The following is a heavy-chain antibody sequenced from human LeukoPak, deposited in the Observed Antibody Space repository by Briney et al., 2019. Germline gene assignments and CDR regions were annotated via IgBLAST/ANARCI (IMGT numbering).Heavy chain of an antibody. V-gene: IGHV3-21*01. D-gene: IGHD3-10*01. CDR3: ARNYASGSYTHFGY. J-gene: IGHJ4*02. Sequence: GGSLRLSCAASGFTFSSYSMNWVRQAPGKGLEWVSSISSSSSYIYYADSVKGRFTISRDNAKNSLSLQMNSLRAEDTAVYYCARNYASGSYTHFGYWGQGTLVTVSS. CDR1: GFTFSSYS. CDR2: ISSSSSYI.